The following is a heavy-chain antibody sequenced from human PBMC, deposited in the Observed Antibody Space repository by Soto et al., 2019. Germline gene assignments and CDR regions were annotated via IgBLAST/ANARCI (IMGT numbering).Heavy chain of an antibody. D-gene: IGHD3-10*01. CDR2: IYYSGST. Sequence: PSETLSLTCTVSGGSISSGGYYWSWIRQHPGKGLEWIGYIYYSGSTYYNPSPKSRVTISVDTSKNQFSLKLSPVTAADTAVYYCARDSRGSGSYPPPFDPWGQGTLVTVSS. V-gene: IGHV4-31*03. CDR1: GGSISSGGYY. CDR3: ARDSRGSGSYPPPFDP. J-gene: IGHJ5*02.